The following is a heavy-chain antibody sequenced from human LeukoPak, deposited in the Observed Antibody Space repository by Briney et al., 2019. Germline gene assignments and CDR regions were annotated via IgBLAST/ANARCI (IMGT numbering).Heavy chain of an antibody. CDR1: GFTVSSNY. Sequence: GGSLRLSCAASGFTVSSNYMSWVRQAPGKGLEWVSVIYSGGSTYYADSVKGRFTISRDNSKNTLYLQMNSLRAEDTAVYYCARDEDGYSGYNGMDVWGQGTTVTVSS. D-gene: IGHD5-12*01. V-gene: IGHV3-53*01. J-gene: IGHJ6*02. CDR3: ARDEDGYSGYNGMDV. CDR2: IYSGGST.